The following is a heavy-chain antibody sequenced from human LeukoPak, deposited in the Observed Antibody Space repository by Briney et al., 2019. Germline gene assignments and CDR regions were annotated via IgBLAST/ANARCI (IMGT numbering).Heavy chain of an antibody. V-gene: IGHV4-4*07. CDR1: GDSINSYY. CDR3: ARGYYDFWCGYYGLFDY. Sequence: KCADPQTLPCSVWGDSINSYYGRWIRRSGGEGVEWIGRIYTSGSTNYNPSPKSRVTMSVDTSKNQFSLKLSSVTAADTAVYYCARGYYDFWCGYYGLFDYWGQGTLVTVSS. D-gene: IGHD3-3*01. CDR2: IYTSGST. J-gene: IGHJ4*02.